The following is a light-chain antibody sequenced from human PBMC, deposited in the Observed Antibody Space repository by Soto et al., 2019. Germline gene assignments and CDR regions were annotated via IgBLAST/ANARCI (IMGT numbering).Light chain of an antibody. CDR3: QQRSNGLT. CDR1: QSVSTY. Sequence: EIVLTQSPATLSLSPGERATLSCRASQSVSTYLAWYQQKPGQPPRLLIYEASNRATGIPARFSGSGSGSGFSLTISSLEPEDFAVYYCQQRSNGLTFGGGTKVDIK. V-gene: IGKV3-11*01. J-gene: IGKJ4*01. CDR2: EAS.